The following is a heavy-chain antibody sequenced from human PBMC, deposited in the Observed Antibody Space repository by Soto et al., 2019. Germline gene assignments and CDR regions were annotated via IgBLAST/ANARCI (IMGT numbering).Heavy chain of an antibody. V-gene: IGHV1-18*01. CDR1: GFTFTSYG. J-gene: IGHJ4*02. CDR2: IYGYNVNP. Sequence: QGQLVQSGAEVREPGASVKVSCKASGFTFTSYGISWVRQAPGQGLEWIGWIYGYNVNPDYAQKFQGRVIISADSSTTTAYFELRNLRSDNTAVYYCARDQGGYCSGASCQRYGLWGQGTLVTVS. D-gene: IGHD2-15*01. CDR3: ARDQGGYCSGASCQRYGL.